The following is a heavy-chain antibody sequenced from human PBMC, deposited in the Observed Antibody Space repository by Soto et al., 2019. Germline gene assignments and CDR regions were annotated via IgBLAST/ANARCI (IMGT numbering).Heavy chain of an antibody. D-gene: IGHD2-2*01. CDR3: AKGQHCSSTSCYFYYYGMDV. V-gene: IGHV3-30*18. CDR1: GFTFSSHG. J-gene: IGHJ6*02. Sequence: GGSLRLSCAASGFTFSSHGMHWVRQAPGKGLEWVALLSYDVSNKYYADSVKGRFTISRDNSKNTLFLQMNSLGPEDTAVYYFAKGQHCSSTSCYFYYYGMDVWGQGTKVTVS. CDR2: LSYDVSNK.